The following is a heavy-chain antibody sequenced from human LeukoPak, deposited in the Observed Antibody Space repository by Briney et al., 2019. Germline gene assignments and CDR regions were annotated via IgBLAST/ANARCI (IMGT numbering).Heavy chain of an antibody. Sequence: GRSLRLSCAASGFTFDDYAMHWVRQAPGKGLEWVSGISWNSGSIGYADSVNGRFTISRDNAKNSLYLQMYSLRAEDTAIYYCARDTVDESRIWGQGTMVTVSS. CDR2: ISWNSGSI. CDR1: GFTFDDYA. CDR3: ARDTVDESRI. V-gene: IGHV3-9*01. J-gene: IGHJ3*02.